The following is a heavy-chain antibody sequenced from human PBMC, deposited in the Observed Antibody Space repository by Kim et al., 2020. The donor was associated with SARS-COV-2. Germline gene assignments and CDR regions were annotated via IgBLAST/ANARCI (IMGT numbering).Heavy chain of an antibody. J-gene: IGHJ6*03. CDR1: GGSVSGYY. V-gene: IGHV4-59*02. Sequence: SETLSLTCTVSGGSVSGYYWSWIRQPPGKGLEWIGYIYDSGRTNYHPSLKRRVTISLDTSKNQVSLKLRSVTAADSAFYFCARGRLAARLRYMDVWGKGTQVSVYS. CDR2: IYDSGRT. D-gene: IGHD6-6*01. CDR3: ARGRLAARLRYMDV.